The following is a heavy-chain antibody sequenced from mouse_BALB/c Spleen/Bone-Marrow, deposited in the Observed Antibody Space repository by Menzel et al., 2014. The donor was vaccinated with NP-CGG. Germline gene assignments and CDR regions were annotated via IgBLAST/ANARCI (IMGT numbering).Heavy chain of an antibody. V-gene: IGHV1-9*01. CDR2: ILPGSGTA. Sequence: QVQLQQSGAELMKPGASVKISCKATDYTFSNYWIDWVKQRPGHGLEWIGEILPGSGTANYNEKFKGKATFTVDTSSNTAYMQLSSLTSEDSALYYCARASVVPYYFDFWGRGTTLTVSS. D-gene: IGHD1-1*01. CDR3: ARASVVPYYFDF. CDR1: DYTFSNYW. J-gene: IGHJ2*01.